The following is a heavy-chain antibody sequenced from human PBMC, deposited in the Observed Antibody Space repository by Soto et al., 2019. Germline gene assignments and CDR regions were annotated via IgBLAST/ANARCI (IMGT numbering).Heavy chain of an antibody. CDR2: INHSGTT. Sequence: SETLSLTCAVYGGSFSGYYWSWIRQPPGKGLEWIGEINHSGTTNYNPSLKSRVTISVDTSKNQFSLKLSSVTAADTAVYYCARRAGYYDFWSGSPDDYWGQKTLVTVSS. CDR3: ARRAGYYDFWSGSPDDY. D-gene: IGHD3-3*01. V-gene: IGHV4-34*01. CDR1: GGSFSGYY. J-gene: IGHJ4*02.